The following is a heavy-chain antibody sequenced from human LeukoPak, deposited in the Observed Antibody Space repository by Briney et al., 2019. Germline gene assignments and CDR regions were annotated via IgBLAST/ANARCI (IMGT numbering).Heavy chain of an antibody. CDR3: ATSSGWYYFDY. J-gene: IGHJ4*02. CDR1: GFTFSTYW. V-gene: IGHV3-74*01. CDR2: FNSDGSST. D-gene: IGHD6-19*01. Sequence: GGSLRLSCAASGFTFSTYWMHWVRQAPGKGLVWVSRFNSDGSSTSYADSVKGRFTISRDNAKNSLYLQMNSLRAVDTAVYYCATSSGWYYFDYWGQGTLVTVSS.